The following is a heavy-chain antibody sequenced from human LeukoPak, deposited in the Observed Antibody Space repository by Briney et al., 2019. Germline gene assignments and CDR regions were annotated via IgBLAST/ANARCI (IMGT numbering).Heavy chain of an antibody. CDR1: GGSISGYY. D-gene: IGHD6-6*01. V-gene: IGHV4-4*09. J-gene: IGHJ6*02. CDR3: ARLSSTLYYSMDV. Sequence: PSETLSLTCTVSGGSISGYYWTWIRQPPGKGLEWIGYNPSLKSRVTISLDTSKNQFSLTVNSVTAADTAGYYCARLSSTLYYSMDVWGPGTAVTVS.